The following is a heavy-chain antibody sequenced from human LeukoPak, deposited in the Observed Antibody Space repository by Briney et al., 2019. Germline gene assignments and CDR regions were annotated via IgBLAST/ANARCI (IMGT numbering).Heavy chain of an antibody. CDR1: GFTVSSNY. J-gene: IGHJ4*02. D-gene: IGHD5-24*01. Sequence: GGSLRLSCAASGFTVSSNYMSWVRQAPGKGLEWVSLIYSGGSTYYADSVKGRFTISRDNSKNTLYLQMNSLRAEDTAVYYCARVRRDGYNRGFDYWGQGTLVTVSS. CDR2: IYSGGST. CDR3: ARVRRDGYNRGFDY. V-gene: IGHV3-53*01.